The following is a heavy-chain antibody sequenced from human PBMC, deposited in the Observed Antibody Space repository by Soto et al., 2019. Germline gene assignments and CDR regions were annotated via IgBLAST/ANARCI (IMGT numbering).Heavy chain of an antibody. Sequence: AASVKVPCKASGGTFSSYAISWVRQAPGQGREWMGGIIPIFGTANYAQKFQGRVTITADESTSTAYMELSSLRSEDTAVYYGARDEGYSGYDASPIDYWGQGTLVTVSS. J-gene: IGHJ4*02. CDR1: GGTFSSYA. D-gene: IGHD5-12*01. CDR2: IIPIFGTA. V-gene: IGHV1-69*13. CDR3: ARDEGYSGYDASPIDY.